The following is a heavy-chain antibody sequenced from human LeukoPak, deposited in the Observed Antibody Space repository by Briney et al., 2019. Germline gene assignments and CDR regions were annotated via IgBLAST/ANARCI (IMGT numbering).Heavy chain of an antibody. V-gene: IGHV1-2*02. CDR3: GRGLLVAAGKGTLFAY. D-gene: IGHD6-19*01. CDR1: GYTFTGYY. Sequence: GASVKVSCKASGYTFTGYYMHWVRQAPGQGLEWMGWINPDIGSTNYAQKFQGRVTMTRDTSISTAYMELSRLRSDDTAVYYCGRGLLVAAGKGTLFAYWGQGTLVTVSS. CDR2: INPDIGST. J-gene: IGHJ4*02.